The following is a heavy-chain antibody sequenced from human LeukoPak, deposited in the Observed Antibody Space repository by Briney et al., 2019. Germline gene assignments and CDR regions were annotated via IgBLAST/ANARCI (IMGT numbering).Heavy chain of an antibody. CDR1: GFTFSNYA. CDR2: LSDDGFKT. J-gene: IGHJ3*02. D-gene: IGHD2-15*01. CDR3: AKEKSQCSGGSCSYSFDI. Sequence: AGGSLRLSCAASGFTFSNYAMNWVRQAPGQGLQWVSVLSDDGFKTYYADSVKGRFTISRDNSKNTLFLQMKSLRAEDTALYYCAKEKSQCSGGSCSYSFDIWGQGTMVTVSS. V-gene: IGHV3-23*01.